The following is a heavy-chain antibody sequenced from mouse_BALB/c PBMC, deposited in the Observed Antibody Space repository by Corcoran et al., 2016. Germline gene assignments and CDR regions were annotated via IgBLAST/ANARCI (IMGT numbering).Heavy chain of an antibody. Sequence: QVTLKESGPGILQPSQTLSLTCSFSGFSLSTSGMGVSWIRQPSGKGLEWLAHIYWDDDKRYNPSLKSRLTISKDTSSNQVFLKITSVDTADTATYYCARSYYGSSPSYWYFDVWGAGTTVTVSS. D-gene: IGHD1-1*01. CDR2: IYWDDDK. V-gene: IGHV8-12*01. CDR3: ARSYYGSSPSYWYFDV. J-gene: IGHJ1*01. CDR1: GFSLSTSGMG.